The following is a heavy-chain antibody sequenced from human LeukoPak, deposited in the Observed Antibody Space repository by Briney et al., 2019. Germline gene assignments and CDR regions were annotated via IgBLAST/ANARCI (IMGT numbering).Heavy chain of an antibody. D-gene: IGHD1-26*01. Sequence: GGSLRLSCAASGFTFSIYAMTWVRQTPGKGLEWVSTITGSGGGTYYADSVKGRFTISRDNSKDTLYLQLNSLRGEDTAIYYCAKDRTVGASYWYFDLWGRGTLVTVSS. CDR1: GFTFSIYA. J-gene: IGHJ2*01. CDR2: ITGSGGGT. CDR3: AKDRTVGASYWYFDL. V-gene: IGHV3-23*01.